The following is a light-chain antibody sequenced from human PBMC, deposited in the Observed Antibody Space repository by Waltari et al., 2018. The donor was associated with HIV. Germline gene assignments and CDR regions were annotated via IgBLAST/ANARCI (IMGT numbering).Light chain of an antibody. V-gene: IGLV1-40*01. J-gene: IGLJ2*01. Sequence: QSVLTQPPSVSGAPGQRVTISCTGSSSNIGAGYDVHWYQQLPGTAPKLLIYGNTNRPSGFPDGFSVSKSGTSPSRASTGLQAEDEADYYCQSYDSSLTGSVFGGGTKLTVL. CDR3: QSYDSSLTGSV. CDR1: SSNIGAGYD. CDR2: GNT.